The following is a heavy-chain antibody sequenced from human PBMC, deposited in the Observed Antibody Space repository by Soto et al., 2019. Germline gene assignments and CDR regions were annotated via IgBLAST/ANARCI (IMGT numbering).Heavy chain of an antibody. D-gene: IGHD3-3*01. CDR1: GFTFTSSA. V-gene: IGHV1-58*01. J-gene: IGHJ4*02. Sequence: SVKVSCKASGFTFTSSAVQWVRQARGQRLEWIGWIVVGSGNTNYAQKFQERVTITRDMSTSTAYMELSSLRSEDTTAYYCAADALLNYDFWSGLDYWGQGTLVTVSS. CDR3: AADALLNYDFWSGLDY. CDR2: IVVGSGNT.